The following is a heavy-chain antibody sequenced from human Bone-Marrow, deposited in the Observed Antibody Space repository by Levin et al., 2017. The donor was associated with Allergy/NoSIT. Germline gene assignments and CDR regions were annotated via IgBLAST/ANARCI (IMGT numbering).Heavy chain of an antibody. CDR2: IWSDGSTK. D-gene: IGHD3-10*01. J-gene: IGHJ6*02. V-gene: IGHV3-33*01. CDR1: GFTFSSYG. Sequence: GESLKISCAASGFTFSSYGMHWVRQAPGKGLEWVALIWSDGSTKYFADSLKGRVIISRDNSKNTLYLQVNSLRVEDTAVYYCARDTAGYYYGLDVWGQGTTVTVSS. CDR3: ARDTAGYYYGLDV.